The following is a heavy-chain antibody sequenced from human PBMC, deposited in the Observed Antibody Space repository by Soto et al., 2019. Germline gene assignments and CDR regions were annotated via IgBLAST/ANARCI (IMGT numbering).Heavy chain of an antibody. J-gene: IGHJ6*02. Sequence: QVQLVQSGAEVRKPGASVKVSCKASGYTFTTYGISWVRQAPGQGLEWMGWISGYNGHTKYAQKFQGRVTMTTDTTTSTVYMDLWSLRSDETAVYYCAREGEMPYYYYGLDVWGQGTTVTVSS. CDR2: ISGYNGHT. V-gene: IGHV1-18*01. CDR1: GYTFTTYG. CDR3: AREGEMPYYYYGLDV. D-gene: IGHD3-16*01.